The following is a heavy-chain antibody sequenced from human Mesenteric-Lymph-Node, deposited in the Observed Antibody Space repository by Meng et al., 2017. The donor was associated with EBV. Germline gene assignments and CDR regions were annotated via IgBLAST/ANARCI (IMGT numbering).Heavy chain of an antibody. V-gene: IGHV4-34*01. CDR1: GACFSCSY. D-gene: IGHD3-10*01. J-gene: IGHJ4*02. CDR2: INPSVST. Sequence: QLKLKGSGLSTPAETQSLTFAVYGACFSCSYRSWIHQLPGKGLEWIGEINPSVSTNYNPSLTRRVSISVNTSKNQFTLKLSSVTAADTAVYYCARWDTMVQGGFDYWGQGTLVTVSS. CDR3: ARWDTMVQGGFDY.